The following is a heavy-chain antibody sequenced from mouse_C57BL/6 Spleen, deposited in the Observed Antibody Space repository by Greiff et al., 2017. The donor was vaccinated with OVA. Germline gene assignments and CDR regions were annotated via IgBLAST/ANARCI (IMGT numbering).Heavy chain of an antibody. V-gene: IGHV1-53*01. CDR1: GYTFTSYW. J-gene: IGHJ4*01. D-gene: IGHD1-1*01. Sequence: VQLQQSGTELVKPGASVKLSCKASGYTFTSYWMHWVKQRPGQGLEWIGNINPSNGGTNYNEKFKSKATLTVDKSSSIAYMQLSSLTSEDSAVYYCARSTVLLTGAMDYWGQGTSVTVSS. CDR2: INPSNGGT. CDR3: ARSTVLLTGAMDY.